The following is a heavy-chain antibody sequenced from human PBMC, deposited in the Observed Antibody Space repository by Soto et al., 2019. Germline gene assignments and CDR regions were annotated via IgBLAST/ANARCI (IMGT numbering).Heavy chain of an antibody. CDR1: GYTFTGYY. CDR2: INPNSGGT. Sequence: EASVKVSCKASGYTFTGYYMHWVRQAPGQGLEWMGWINPNSGGTNYAQKFQGWVTMTRDTSISTAYMELSRLRSDDTAVYYCARAYSSSWYYFDYWGQGTLVTVSS. V-gene: IGHV1-2*04. J-gene: IGHJ4*02. CDR3: ARAYSSSWYYFDY. D-gene: IGHD6-13*01.